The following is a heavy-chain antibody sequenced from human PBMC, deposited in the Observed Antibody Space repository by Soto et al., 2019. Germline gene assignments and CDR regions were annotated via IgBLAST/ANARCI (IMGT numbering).Heavy chain of an antibody. V-gene: IGHV3-30*18. J-gene: IGHJ6*02. CDR1: GFTFSSYG. Sequence: QVQLVESGGGVVQPGRSLRLSCAASGFTFSSYGMHWVRQAPGNGLEWVAVISYDGSNKFYADSVKGRFTISRDNSNNTLYLQRNSLRAEDTAVYYCAKEGGYYGSGSYSVGENYYGMDVWGQGTTVTVSS. CDR3: AKEGGYYGSGSYSVGENYYGMDV. CDR2: ISYDGSNK. D-gene: IGHD3-10*01.